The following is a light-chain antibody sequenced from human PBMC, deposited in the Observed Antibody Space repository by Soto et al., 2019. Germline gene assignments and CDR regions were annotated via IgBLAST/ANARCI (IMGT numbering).Light chain of an antibody. CDR2: GTS. CDR3: QQFGSSPGFT. J-gene: IGKJ3*01. V-gene: IGKV3-20*01. Sequence: EIVLTQSPGTLSLSPGERATLSCRASQNINSRYLAWYQQKPGQAPRLLIYGTSSRATGIPDRFSGSGSGTDFTLTISRLEPEYFGVYYCQQFGSSPGFTFGPGTKVDIK. CDR1: QNINSRY.